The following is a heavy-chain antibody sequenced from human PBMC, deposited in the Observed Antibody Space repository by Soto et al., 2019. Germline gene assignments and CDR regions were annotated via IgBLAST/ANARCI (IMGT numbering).Heavy chain of an antibody. J-gene: IGHJ4*02. Sequence: SETLSLTCTVSGGSISSSTYYWDWIRQPPGKGLEWIGSIYYSGSTYNNPSLQSRVTISVDTSKNQFSLKLSSVTAADTAVYYCARHTHVSRFLEWSDETDYWGQGTLVTVSS. CDR1: GGSISSSTYY. V-gene: IGHV4-39*01. CDR3: ARHTHVSRFLEWSDETDY. CDR2: IYYSGST. D-gene: IGHD3-3*01.